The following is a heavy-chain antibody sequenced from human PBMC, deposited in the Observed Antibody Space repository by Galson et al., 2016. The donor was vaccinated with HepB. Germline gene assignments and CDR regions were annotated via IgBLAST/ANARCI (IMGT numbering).Heavy chain of an antibody. V-gene: IGHV3-53*01. CDR1: GFLVSSSF. Sequence: SLRLSCAASGFLVSSSFMSWVRQTPGTGLEWVTVMYPRGDTHYSDSVRGRFPTSRDNSRNSMSLQMTNLGVGDTAVYFCARWTAYCPRPGCPRDHDYFDPWGQGILVTVSS. CDR2: MYPRGDT. D-gene: IGHD4-11*01. CDR3: ARWTAYCPRPGCPRDHDYFDP. J-gene: IGHJ5*02.